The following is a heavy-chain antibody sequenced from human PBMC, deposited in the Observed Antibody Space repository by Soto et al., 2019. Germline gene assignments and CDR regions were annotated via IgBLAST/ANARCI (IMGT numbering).Heavy chain of an antibody. CDR1: GFTFSNAW. Sequence: EVQLVESGGGLVKPGGSLRLSCAASGFTFSNAWMNWVRQAPGKGLEWVGRIKSKTDGGTTHYAAPVKGRFTISRDDSKNTLYLQMNSLKIEDTAVYYCTMLGYGSGWRYDFDYWGQGTLVTVSS. J-gene: IGHJ4*02. CDR2: IKSKTDGGTT. V-gene: IGHV3-15*07. D-gene: IGHD6-19*01. CDR3: TMLGYGSGWRYDFDY.